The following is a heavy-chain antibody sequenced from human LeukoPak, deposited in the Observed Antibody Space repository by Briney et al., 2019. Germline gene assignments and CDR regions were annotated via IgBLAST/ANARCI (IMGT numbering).Heavy chain of an antibody. V-gene: IGHV3-23*01. Sequence: GGSLRLSCAASGFAFSNYAMSWVRQAPGKGLEWVSSLGGGGDSRYYADSVMGRFTISRDNSKNTLYLQMNSLRAEDTAVYYCAKAVRSMVTGGGYFDSWGQGTLVTVSS. CDR3: AKAVRSMVTGGGYFDS. CDR2: LGGGGDSR. CDR1: GFAFSNYA. D-gene: IGHD3-10*01. J-gene: IGHJ4*02.